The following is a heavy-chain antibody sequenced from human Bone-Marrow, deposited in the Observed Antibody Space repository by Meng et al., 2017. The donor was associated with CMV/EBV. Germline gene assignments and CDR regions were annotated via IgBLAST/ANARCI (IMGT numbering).Heavy chain of an antibody. Sequence: SGFTFSSYGMHWVRQAPGKGLEWVAVIWYDGSNKYYADSVKGRFTISRDNSKNTLYLQMNSLRAEDTAVYYCARDGWSLGIAAAGLDYWGQGTLVTVSS. CDR3: ARDGWSLGIAAAGLDY. D-gene: IGHD6-13*01. CDR1: GFTFSSYG. V-gene: IGHV3-33*01. J-gene: IGHJ4*02. CDR2: IWYDGSNK.